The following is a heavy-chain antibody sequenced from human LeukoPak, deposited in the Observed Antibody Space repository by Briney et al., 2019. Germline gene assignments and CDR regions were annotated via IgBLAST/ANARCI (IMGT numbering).Heavy chain of an antibody. CDR1: GFTFSSYG. D-gene: IGHD3-9*01. CDR3: AKGNSGSLRYFDWLFRY. V-gene: IGHV3-33*06. J-gene: IGHJ4*02. Sequence: GGSLRLSCAASGFTFSSYGMHWVRQAPGKGPEWVAVIWYDGSNKYYADSVKGRFTISRDNSKNTLYLQMNSLRAEDTAVYYCAKGNSGSLRYFDWLFRYWGQGTLVTVSS. CDR2: IWYDGSNK.